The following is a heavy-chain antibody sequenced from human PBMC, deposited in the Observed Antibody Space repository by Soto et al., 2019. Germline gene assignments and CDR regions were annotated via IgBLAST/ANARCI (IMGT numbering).Heavy chain of an antibody. D-gene: IGHD3-22*01. CDR3: VRARSTDSRPDY. J-gene: IGHJ4*02. CDR1: GFTFSSYS. V-gene: IGHV3-21*01. CDR2: ITSSSSYI. Sequence: GGSLRLSCAASGFTFSSYSMIWVRQAPGKGLEWVASITSSSSYIYYEDSLKGRFTISRDNAKNSLFLQLDGLRAEDTAVYFCVRARSTDSRPDYWGQGTLVTVSS.